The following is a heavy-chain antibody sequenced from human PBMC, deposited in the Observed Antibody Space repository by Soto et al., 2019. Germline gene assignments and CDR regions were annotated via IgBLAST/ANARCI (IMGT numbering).Heavy chain of an antibody. CDR3: ARGPTVGDI. V-gene: IGHV1-46*01. Sequence: GASVKVSCKASGYTFTSYYMHWARQAPGQGLEWMGIINLSGGTTTYAQKFQGRFTMTTDTSTSTAYMELRSLRSDDTAVYYCARGPTVGDIWGQGTMVTVSS. CDR2: INLSGGTT. J-gene: IGHJ3*02. D-gene: IGHD3-16*01. CDR1: GYTFTSYY.